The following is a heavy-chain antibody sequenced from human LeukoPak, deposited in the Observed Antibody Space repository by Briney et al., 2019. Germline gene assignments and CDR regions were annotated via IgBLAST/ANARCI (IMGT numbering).Heavy chain of an antibody. CDR1: GYSFTSYW. CDR3: ARLAQLGTDY. Sequence: ESLKISWKSSGYSFTSYWNNWVRQMPGKSLEWMGTIDPSDSYTNYSPSFQGHVTISADNSISTAYLQWSSLKASDTAMYYCARLAQLGTDYWGQGTLVTVSS. V-gene: IGHV5-10-1*01. J-gene: IGHJ4*02. CDR2: IDPSDSYT. D-gene: IGHD1-1*01.